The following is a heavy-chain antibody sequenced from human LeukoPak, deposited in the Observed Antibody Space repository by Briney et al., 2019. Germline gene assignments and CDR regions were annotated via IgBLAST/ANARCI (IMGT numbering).Heavy chain of an antibody. Sequence: GASVKVSCKASGGTFSSYAISWVRQAPGQGLEWMGRIIPILGIANYAQKFQGRVTITADKSTSTAYMELSSLRSEDTAVYYCAREGDWIQLWFRNDWYFDLWGRGTLVTVSS. J-gene: IGHJ2*01. D-gene: IGHD5-18*01. CDR2: IIPILGIA. CDR3: AREGDWIQLWFRNDWYFDL. V-gene: IGHV1-69*04. CDR1: GGTFSSYA.